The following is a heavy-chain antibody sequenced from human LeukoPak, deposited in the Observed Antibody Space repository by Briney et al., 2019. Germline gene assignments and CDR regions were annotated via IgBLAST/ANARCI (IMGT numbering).Heavy chain of an antibody. V-gene: IGHV4-34*01. Sequence: SETLSLTCAVYGGSFSGYYWSWIRQPPGKGLEWIGYICHSGSTYYNPSLKSRVTISVDRSKNQFSLKLSSVTAADTAVYYCARNRWYFDLWGRGTLVTVSS. CDR2: ICHSGST. J-gene: IGHJ2*01. CDR1: GGSFSGYY. CDR3: ARNRWYFDL. D-gene: IGHD1-14*01.